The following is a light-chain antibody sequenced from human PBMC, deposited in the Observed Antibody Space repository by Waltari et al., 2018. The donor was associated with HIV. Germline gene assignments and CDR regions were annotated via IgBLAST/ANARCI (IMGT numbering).Light chain of an antibody. CDR1: QNVRSSY. CDR2: AAS. Sequence: EIVLTQSTGTLSLSPGERATHSCRARQNVRSSYLAWYQQNPGQAPRLLIYAASSRATGIPDRFSGSESGTDFTLTISRLEPEDFAVYYCQQYGSSPRSITFGQGTRLEIK. CDR3: QQYGSSPRSIT. J-gene: IGKJ5*01. V-gene: IGKV3-20*01.